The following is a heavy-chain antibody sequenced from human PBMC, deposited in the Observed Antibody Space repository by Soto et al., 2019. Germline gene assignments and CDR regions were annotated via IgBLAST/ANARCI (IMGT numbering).Heavy chain of an antibody. Sequence: QVQLVESGGGVVQPGRSLRLSCAASGFTFSSYAMHWVRQAPGKGLEWVAVISYDGSDKYYAESVKGRFTISRDNSKNTLYLQVNSLRAEDTAVYYCARYIVVVPATYAFDIWGQGTMVTVSS. CDR2: ISYDGSDK. CDR1: GFTFSSYA. V-gene: IGHV3-30-3*01. D-gene: IGHD2-21*02. J-gene: IGHJ3*02. CDR3: ARYIVVVPATYAFDI.